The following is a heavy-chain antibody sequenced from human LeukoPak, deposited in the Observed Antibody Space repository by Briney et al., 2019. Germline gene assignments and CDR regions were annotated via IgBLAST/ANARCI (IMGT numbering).Heavy chain of an antibody. V-gene: IGHV3-23*01. D-gene: IGHD3-10*01. J-gene: IGHJ4*02. Sequence: GGSLTLSCAAYRFTISNYAMSWVRQAPGKGLEWVSHISGSGGDTYYADSVKGRFTISRDNSKNTLYLQMNSLRADDTAVYYCLWFGEQLHTTLDYGGQGTVVTVPS. CDR3: LWFGEQLHTTLDY. CDR2: ISGSGGDT. CDR1: RFTISNYA.